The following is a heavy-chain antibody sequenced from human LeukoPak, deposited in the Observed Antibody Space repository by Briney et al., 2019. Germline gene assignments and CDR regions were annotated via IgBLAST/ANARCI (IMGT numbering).Heavy chain of an antibody. CDR3: ARLKNYGDYGY. CDR1: GYTFTSYG. CDR2: IYSYNGNT. J-gene: IGHJ4*02. V-gene: IGHV1-18*01. Sequence: ASVKVSRKASGYTFTSYGISSVRQAPGQGLEWMGWIYSYNGNTNYAQKFQGRVTMTTDTSTSTAYMELRSLRSDDTAVYYCARLKNYGDYGYWGQGTLVTVSS. D-gene: IGHD4-17*01.